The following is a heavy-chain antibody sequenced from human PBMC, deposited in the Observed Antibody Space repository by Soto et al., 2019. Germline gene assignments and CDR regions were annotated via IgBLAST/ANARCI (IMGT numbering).Heavy chain of an antibody. Sequence: ASVKVSCKASGYTFTGYYIHWVRQAPGQGLEWMGWINPNSGGTNYAQKFQGWVTMTRDTSISTAYMELSRLRSDDTAVYYCARGHYDILTGYLTPFDYWGQGTLVTVSS. CDR2: INPNSGGT. J-gene: IGHJ4*02. CDR3: ARGHYDILTGYLTPFDY. V-gene: IGHV1-2*04. D-gene: IGHD3-9*01. CDR1: GYTFTGYY.